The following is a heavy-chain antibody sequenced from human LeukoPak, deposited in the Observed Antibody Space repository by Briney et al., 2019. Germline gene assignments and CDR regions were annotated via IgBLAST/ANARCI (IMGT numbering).Heavy chain of an antibody. CDR1: GGSFSGYY. CDR3: ARRAWGQYSSSWYY. D-gene: IGHD6-13*01. CDR2: INHSGST. J-gene: IGHJ4*02. V-gene: IGHV4-34*01. Sequence: PSVTLSLTCAVYGGSFSGYYWSWIRQPPGKGLEWIGEINHSGSTNYNPSLKSRVTISVDTSKNQFSLKLSSVTAADTAVYYCARRAWGQYSSSWYYWGQGTLVTVSS.